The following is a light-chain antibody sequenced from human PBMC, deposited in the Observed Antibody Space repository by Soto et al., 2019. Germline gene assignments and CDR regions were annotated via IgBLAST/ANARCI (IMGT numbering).Light chain of an antibody. Sequence: DIHMTQSPSSLSASVGDRVIITCRASQSISFYLNWYQQKPGKAPKLLIYKASSLESGVPSRFSGSGSGTEFTLTISSLQPDDFATYYCQQYNSYSPITFGQGTRLEIK. CDR3: QQYNSYSPIT. CDR1: QSISFY. V-gene: IGKV1-5*03. J-gene: IGKJ5*01. CDR2: KAS.